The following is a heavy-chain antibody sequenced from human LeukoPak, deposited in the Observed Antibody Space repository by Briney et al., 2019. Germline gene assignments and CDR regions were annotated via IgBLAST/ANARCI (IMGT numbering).Heavy chain of an antibody. D-gene: IGHD3-10*01. CDR3: ARKLITYYYGSGSYYFDY. CDR2: INHSGST. CDR1: GGSFSGYY. Sequence: PSETLSLTCAVYGGSFSGYYWSWSRQPPGKGLEWIAEINHSGSTNYNPSLKSRVTISVDTSKNQFSLKLSSVTAADTAVYYCARKLITYYYGSGSYYFDYWGQGTLVTVSS. J-gene: IGHJ4*02. V-gene: IGHV4-34*01.